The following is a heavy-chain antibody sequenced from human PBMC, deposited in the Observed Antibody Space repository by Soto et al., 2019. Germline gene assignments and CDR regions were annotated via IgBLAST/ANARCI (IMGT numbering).Heavy chain of an antibody. D-gene: IGHD2-2*03. CDR2: ISGSGGST. CDR1: GFTFSSYA. J-gene: IGHJ6*03. V-gene: IGHV3-23*01. CDR3: AKVCLDIVVVPAADYYYYYYMDV. Sequence: GGSLRLSCAASGFTFSSYAMSWVRQAPGKGLEWVSAISGSGGSTYYADSVKGRFTISRDNSKNTLYLQMNSLRAEDTAVYYCAKVCLDIVVVPAADYYYYYYMDVWGKGTTVTVSS.